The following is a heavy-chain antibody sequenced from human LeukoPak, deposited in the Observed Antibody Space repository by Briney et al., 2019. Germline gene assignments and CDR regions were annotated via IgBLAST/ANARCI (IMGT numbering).Heavy chain of an antibody. CDR1: GFTFSSYG. D-gene: IGHD6-6*01. Sequence: PGGSLRLSCAASGFTFSSYGMHWVRQAPGKGLEWVAVISYDGSNKYYADSVRGRFTISRDNSKNSLYLQMNSLRAEDTAVYYCARDLGYSSSALDAFDIWGQGTMVTVSS. CDR2: ISYDGSNK. CDR3: ARDLGYSSSALDAFDI. V-gene: IGHV3-30*03. J-gene: IGHJ3*02.